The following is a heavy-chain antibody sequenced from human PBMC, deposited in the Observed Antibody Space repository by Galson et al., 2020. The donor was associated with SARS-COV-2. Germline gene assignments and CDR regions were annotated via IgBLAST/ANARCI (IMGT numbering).Heavy chain of an antibody. CDR2: ISSSGSTI. D-gene: IGHD3-22*01. V-gene: IGHV3-48*03. J-gene: IGHJ3*02. CDR3: ARDQRGYYDSRGYYVMGAFDI. CDR1: GFTFSSYE. Sequence: GESLKISCAASGFTFSSYEMNWVRHAPGKGLEWVSYISSSGSTIYYADSVKGRFTISRDNAKNSLYLQMNSLRAEDTAVYYCARDQRGYYDSRGYYVMGAFDIWGQGTMVTVSS.